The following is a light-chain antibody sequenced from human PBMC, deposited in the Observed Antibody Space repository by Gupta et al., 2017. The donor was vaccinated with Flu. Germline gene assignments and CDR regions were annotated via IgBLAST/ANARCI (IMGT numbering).Light chain of an antibody. V-gene: IGKV3-15*01. CDR2: AAD. CDR1: QSVSIN. J-gene: IGKJ1*01. Sequence: ASVLVFWGERDTVPGRASQSVSINLAWYKQKPGQPPRLLIYAADTRGTYIPARFSGGGFGTDVTLTIDSRRSEDFAGYYCQHNSDRPPWTFGQGTKVDIK. CDR3: QHNSDRPPWT.